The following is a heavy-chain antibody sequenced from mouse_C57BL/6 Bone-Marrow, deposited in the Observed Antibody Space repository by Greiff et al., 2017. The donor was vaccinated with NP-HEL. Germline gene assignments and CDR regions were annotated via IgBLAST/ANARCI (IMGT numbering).Heavy chain of an antibody. CDR2: ISSGGDYI. CDR3: TRDYYGSSGAY. CDR1: GFTFSSYA. V-gene: IGHV5-9-1*02. Sequence: VESGEGLVKPGGSLKLSCAASGFTFSSYAMSWVRQTTEKRLEWVAYISSGGDYIYYADTVKGRFTISRDNARNTLYLQMSSLKSEDTAMYYCTRDYYGSSGAYWGQGTLVTVSA. D-gene: IGHD1-1*01. J-gene: IGHJ3*01.